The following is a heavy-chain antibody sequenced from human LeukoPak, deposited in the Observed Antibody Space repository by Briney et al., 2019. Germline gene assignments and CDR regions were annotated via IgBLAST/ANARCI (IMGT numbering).Heavy chain of an antibody. CDR1: GYSISSGYF. CDR2: FYHSGIT. D-gene: IGHD6-19*01. J-gene: IGHJ4*02. Sequence: PSETLSLTCTVSGYSISSGYFWGWIRQPPGKGLEWIGSFYHSGITYYNPSLKSRVTISVDTSKNQFSLKLSSVTAADTAVYYCASSGWYLSSFNWGQGTLVTVSS. CDR3: ASSGWYLSSFN. V-gene: IGHV4-38-2*02.